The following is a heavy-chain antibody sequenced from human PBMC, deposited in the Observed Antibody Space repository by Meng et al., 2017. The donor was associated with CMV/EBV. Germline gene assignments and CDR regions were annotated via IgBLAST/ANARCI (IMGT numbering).Heavy chain of an antibody. V-gene: IGHV4-39*07. J-gene: IGHJ4*02. Sequence: SETLSLTCTVSGGSISSSSYYWGRIRQPPGKGLEWIGSIYYSGSTYYNPSLKSRVTISVDTSKNQFSLKLSSVTAADTAVYYCASVRFSGYDSLYFDYWGQGTLVTVSS. CDR2: IYYSGST. CDR3: ASVRFSGYDSLYFDY. CDR1: GGSISSSSYY. D-gene: IGHD5-12*01.